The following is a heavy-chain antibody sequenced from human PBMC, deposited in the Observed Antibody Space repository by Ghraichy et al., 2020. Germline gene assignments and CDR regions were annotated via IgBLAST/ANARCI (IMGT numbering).Heavy chain of an antibody. CDR1: GFTFSSYA. V-gene: IGHV3-30*04. CDR2: ISYDGSNK. D-gene: IGHD3-22*01. J-gene: IGHJ3*02. Sequence: GGSLRLSCAASGFTFSSYAMHWVRQAPGKGLEWVAVISYDGSNKYYADSVKGRFTISRDNSKNTLYLQMNSLRAEDTAVYYCASYYDSSGLGAFDIWGQGTMVTVSS. CDR3: ASYYDSSGLGAFDI.